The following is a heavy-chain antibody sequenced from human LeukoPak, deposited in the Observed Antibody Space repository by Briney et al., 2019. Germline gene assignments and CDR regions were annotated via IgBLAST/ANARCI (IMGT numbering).Heavy chain of an antibody. CDR2: ISTSTSTM. Sequence: SGGSLRLSCVASGFTFSTVSMNWVRQAPGRGLEWISYISTSTSTMYYTDSVKGRFAISRDNAKNSLYLQMNSLRAEDTAVYYCAGDTAVVTGGAFDIWGQGTMVTVSS. J-gene: IGHJ3*02. CDR3: AGDTAVVTGGAFDI. V-gene: IGHV3-48*01. D-gene: IGHD4-23*01. CDR1: GFTFSTVS.